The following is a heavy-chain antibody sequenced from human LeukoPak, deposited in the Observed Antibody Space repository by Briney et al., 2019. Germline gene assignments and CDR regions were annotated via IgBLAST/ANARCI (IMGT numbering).Heavy chain of an antibody. CDR3: ARKLIVVVPAAMVVADYFDY. Sequence: SETLSLTCAVYGGSFSGYYWSWIRQPPGKGLEWIGEINHSGSTNYNPSLKSRVTISVDTSKNQFSLKLSSVTAADTAVYYCARKLIVVVPAAMVVADYFDYWGQGTLVTVSS. CDR1: GGSFSGYY. J-gene: IGHJ4*02. V-gene: IGHV4-34*01. CDR2: INHSGST. D-gene: IGHD2-2*01.